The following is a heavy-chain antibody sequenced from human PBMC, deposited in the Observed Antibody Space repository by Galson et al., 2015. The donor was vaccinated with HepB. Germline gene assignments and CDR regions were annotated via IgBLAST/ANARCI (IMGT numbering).Heavy chain of an antibody. V-gene: IGHV3-15*01. CDR1: GFTFSNAW. D-gene: IGHD3-22*01. J-gene: IGHJ4*02. CDR3: TTDFYDSSGYYRTLFDY. Sequence: SLRLSCAASGFTFSNAWMSWVRQAPGKGLEWVGRIKSKTDGGTTDYAAPVKGRFTISRDDSKNTLYLQMNSLKTEDTAVYYCTTDFYDSSGYYRTLFDYWGQGTLVTVSS. CDR2: IKSKTDGGTT.